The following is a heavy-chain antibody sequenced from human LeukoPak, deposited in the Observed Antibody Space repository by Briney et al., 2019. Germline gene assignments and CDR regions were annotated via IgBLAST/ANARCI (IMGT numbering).Heavy chain of an antibody. CDR2: ISGSGGST. Sequence: GGSLRLSCAASGFTFSSYAMSWVRQAPGKGLEWVSAISGSGGSTYYADSVKGRFTISRDNSKNTLYLQTNSLRAEDTAVYYCAKDPRYYYDSSGYRDYFDYWGQGTLVTVSS. CDR1: GFTFSSYA. CDR3: AKDPRYYYDSSGYRDYFDY. J-gene: IGHJ4*02. V-gene: IGHV3-23*01. D-gene: IGHD3-22*01.